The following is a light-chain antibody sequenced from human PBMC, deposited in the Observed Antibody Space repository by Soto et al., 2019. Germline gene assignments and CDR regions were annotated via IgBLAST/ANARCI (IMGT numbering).Light chain of an antibody. CDR2: GTS. J-gene: IGKJ2*03. V-gene: IGKV3-20*01. CDR3: QQYGNAPRYS. Sequence: EIVLTQSPGTLSLSLGERATLSCRASQSVTTNYFAWYQQKPGQAPRLLIYGTSNRATGIPDRFSGSGSGTDFTLTSSILEPEDFAVYYCQQYGNAPRYSFGQGTKVEIK. CDR1: QSVTTNY.